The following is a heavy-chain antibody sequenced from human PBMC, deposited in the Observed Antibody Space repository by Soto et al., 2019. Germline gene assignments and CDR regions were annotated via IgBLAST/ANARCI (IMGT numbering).Heavy chain of an antibody. J-gene: IGHJ3*02. CDR1: GFTFSDYY. CDR3: ARHYYDRSGLGGRAAFDI. D-gene: IGHD3-22*01. V-gene: IGHV3-11*06. Sequence: QVQLVESGGGLVKPGGSLRLSCAASGFTFSDYYMSWIRQAPGKGLEWVSYISSSSSYTNHADSVKGRFTISRDNAKNSLFLQMNRMRAEDMAVDYCARHYYDRSGLGGRAAFDIWGPGTIVTVSS. CDR2: ISSSSSYT.